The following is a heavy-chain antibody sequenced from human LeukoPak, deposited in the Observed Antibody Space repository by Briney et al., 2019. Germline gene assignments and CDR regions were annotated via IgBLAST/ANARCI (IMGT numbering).Heavy chain of an antibody. CDR3: ARDLGQIDY. CDR1: GGSISSSSYY. CDR2: IYHSGST. J-gene: IGHJ4*02. Sequence: SETLSLTCTVSGGSISSSSYYWGWIRQPPGKGLEWIGSIYHSGSTYYNPSLKSRVTISVDTSKNQFSLKLSSVTAADTAVYYCARDLGQIDYWGQGTLVTVSS. V-gene: IGHV4-39*07.